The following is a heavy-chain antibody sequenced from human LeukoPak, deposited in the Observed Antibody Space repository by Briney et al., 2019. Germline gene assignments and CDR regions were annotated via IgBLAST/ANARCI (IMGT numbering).Heavy chain of an antibody. CDR2: ISYDGSNK. CDR1: GVTLDYFG. J-gene: IGHJ4*02. Sequence: PGRSLRLSCVASGVTLDYFGMHWARQAPGKGLEWVAVISYDGSNKYYADSVKGRFTISRDSSKNTLYLQMNSLRAADTAVYYCAKDEGQQQLEYYFDYWGQGTLVTVSS. CDR3: AKDEGQQQLEYYFDY. D-gene: IGHD6-13*01. V-gene: IGHV3-30*18.